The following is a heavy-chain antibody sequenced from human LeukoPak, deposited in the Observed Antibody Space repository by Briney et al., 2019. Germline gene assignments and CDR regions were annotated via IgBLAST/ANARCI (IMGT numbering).Heavy chain of an antibody. Sequence: ASVKVSCKASGGTFSNYAINWVRQAPGQGLEWMGGIIPLFGTAHYPQKFQGRVTITADESTTTACMELSSLRSEDTAVYYCARGWLSETTVVTPYNYWGQGTLVTVSS. CDR3: ARGWLSETTVVTPYNY. D-gene: IGHD4-23*01. CDR1: GGTFSNYA. J-gene: IGHJ4*02. V-gene: IGHV1-69*13. CDR2: IIPLFGTA.